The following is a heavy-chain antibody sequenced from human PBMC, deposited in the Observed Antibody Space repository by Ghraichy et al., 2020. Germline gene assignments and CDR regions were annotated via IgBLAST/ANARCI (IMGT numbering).Heavy chain of an antibody. D-gene: IGHD3-22*01. CDR3: ARQWDDSSGYAPRYLDN. V-gene: IGHV4-39*01. CDR1: GGSITSSNYY. J-gene: IGHJ4*02. Sequence: SETLSLTCSVSGGSITSSNYYWGWIRQSPGKGLEWIASISYGGSTYYNPSLKSRSTIFVDTSKNQFSLKLSSVTAADTAVYYCARQWDDSSGYAPRYLDNWGQGTLVTVSS. CDR2: ISYGGST.